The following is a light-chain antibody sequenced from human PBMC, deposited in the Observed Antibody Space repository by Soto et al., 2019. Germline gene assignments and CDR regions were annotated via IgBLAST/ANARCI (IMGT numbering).Light chain of an antibody. CDR2: GAS. J-gene: IGKJ1*01. Sequence: EIGMTQSPATMSVSPGERATLSCRASQSVSSNLAWYQQKPGQAPRLLLYGASTRATGIPARFSGSGSGTEFTLTISSLQSEDFAVYYCQQYNNWPWTVGQGTKVEIK. V-gene: IGKV3-15*01. CDR3: QQYNNWPWT. CDR1: QSVSSN.